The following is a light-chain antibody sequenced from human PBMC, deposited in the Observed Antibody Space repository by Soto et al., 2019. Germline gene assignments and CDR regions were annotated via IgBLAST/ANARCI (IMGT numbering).Light chain of an antibody. J-gene: IGKJ3*01. Sequence: DIQMTQSPSSLSASVGDRVTISCRASQSISSYLNWYQQKPGKVPKLLIYAASSLQSGVPSRFSGSGSGTDFTLTISSLQPEDFATYYCQQIYSPPAFGPGTKVDIK. CDR3: QQIYSPPA. CDR1: QSISSY. V-gene: IGKV1-39*01. CDR2: AAS.